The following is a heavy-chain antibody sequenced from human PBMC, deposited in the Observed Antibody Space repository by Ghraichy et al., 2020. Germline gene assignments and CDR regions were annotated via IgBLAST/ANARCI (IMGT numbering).Heavy chain of an antibody. Sequence: GGSLRLSCEASGFTFSDYWMNWVRQAPGKGLEWVANIKQDESEKYYVDSVKGRFTISRDNAKNSLYLQMDSLRAEDTAVYYCARVGYYGSGHSGYWGQGTLVTVSS. CDR1: GFTFSDYW. CDR2: IKQDESEK. CDR3: ARVGYYGSGHSGY. J-gene: IGHJ4*02. V-gene: IGHV3-7*01. D-gene: IGHD3-10*01.